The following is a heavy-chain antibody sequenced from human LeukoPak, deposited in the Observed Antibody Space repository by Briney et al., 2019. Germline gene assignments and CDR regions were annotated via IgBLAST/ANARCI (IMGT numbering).Heavy chain of an antibody. CDR1: GFTFSSYG. CDR2: ISYDGSNK. Sequence: GRSLRLSCAASGFTFSSYGMHWVRQAPGKGLEWVAVISYDGSNKYYADSVKGRFTISRDNSKNTLYLQMNSLRAEDTAVYYCARDPEIVGATTGLDYWGQGTLVTVSS. V-gene: IGHV3-30*03. CDR3: ARDPEIVGATTGLDY. J-gene: IGHJ4*02. D-gene: IGHD1-26*01.